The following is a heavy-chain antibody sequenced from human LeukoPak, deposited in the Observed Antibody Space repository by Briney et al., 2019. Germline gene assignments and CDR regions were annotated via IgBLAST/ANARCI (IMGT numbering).Heavy chain of an antibody. V-gene: IGHV1-18*01. CDR2: ISAYKGDT. CDR1: GYTFSSYG. J-gene: IGHJ4*02. D-gene: IGHD2-15*01. Sequence: EASLKVSCKASGYTFSSYGISWLRQAPGQGLEWMGWISAYKGDTDYSQKFQGRLTVTRDTSTSTAYMELQSLTSDDTAVYYCTRADIIVVAAAAPVASALEYWGQGTLITVSS. CDR3: TRADIIVVAAAAPVASALEY.